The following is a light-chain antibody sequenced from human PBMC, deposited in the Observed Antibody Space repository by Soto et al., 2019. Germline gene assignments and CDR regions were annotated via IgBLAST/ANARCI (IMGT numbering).Light chain of an antibody. CDR1: QSVSSY. Sequence: EIVLTQSPATLSLSPGERATLSCRASQSVSSYLAWYQQKPGQAPRLLIYDASNRATGIPARFSGSGSGTDFTLTISSLEPEDFVFYYCQQRSNWITFGGGTKVEIK. CDR3: QQRSNWIT. J-gene: IGKJ4*01. V-gene: IGKV3-11*01. CDR2: DAS.